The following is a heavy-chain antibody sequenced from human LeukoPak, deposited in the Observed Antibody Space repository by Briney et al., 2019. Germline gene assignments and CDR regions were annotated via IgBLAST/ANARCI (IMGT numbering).Heavy chain of an antibody. CDR1: GFTFDDYA. CDR2: ISWNSGSI. CDR3: ARGLRWSPDI. J-gene: IGHJ3*02. D-gene: IGHD4-23*01. V-gene: IGHV3-9*01. Sequence: GRSLRLSCAASGFTFDDYAMHWVRQAPGKGLEWVSGISWNSGSIGYADSVKGRFTISRDNAKNSLYLQMNSLRAEDTAVYYCARGLRWSPDIWGQGTMVTVSS.